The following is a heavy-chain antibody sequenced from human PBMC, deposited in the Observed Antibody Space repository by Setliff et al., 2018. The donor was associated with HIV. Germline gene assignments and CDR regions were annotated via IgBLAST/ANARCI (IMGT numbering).Heavy chain of an antibody. V-gene: IGHV5-10-1*01. D-gene: IGHD2-15*01. CDR2: LDPRDSYT. CDR1: GYTFANYW. J-gene: IGHJ6*03. Sequence: GESLKISCKGSGYTFANYWISWVRQMPGKGLEWMGRLDPRDSYTDYSPSFQGRVTISGDKSSSTAYLQWSSLRASDTATYYCARLLRRPHDFFYMDVWAKGPRSPSP. CDR3: ARLLRRPHDFFYMDV.